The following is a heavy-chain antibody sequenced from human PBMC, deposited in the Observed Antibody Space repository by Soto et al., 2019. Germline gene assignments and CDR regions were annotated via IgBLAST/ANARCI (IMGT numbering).Heavy chain of an antibody. V-gene: IGHV3-23*01. J-gene: IGHJ4*02. CDR3: AKDKWPDGAWDIDY. D-gene: IGHD4-17*01. Sequence: EVQLLESGGRLVQPGGSLRLSCVASGFVFSTYTMTWVRQAPGKGLEWVSSIIGSSGDTSYADSVRGRFTISRDNSQSTLFLQMNGLRADDTAVYSCAKDKWPDGAWDIDYWGQGTLVTVSS. CDR2: IIGSSGDT. CDR1: GFVFSTYT.